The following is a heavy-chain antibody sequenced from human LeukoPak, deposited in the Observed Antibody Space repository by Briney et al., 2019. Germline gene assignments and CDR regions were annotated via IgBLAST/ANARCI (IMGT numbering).Heavy chain of an antibody. J-gene: IGHJ6*03. D-gene: IGHD2-21*01. CDR2: ISAYNGNT. Sequence: ASVKVSCKASGYTFTSYGISWVRQAPGQGLEWMGWISAYNGNTNYAQKLQGRVTMTTDTSTSTAYMELRSLRSDDTAVYYCASLAYCGGDCYAFTPNYYYYYMDVWGKGTTVTVSS. CDR3: ASLAYCGGDCYAFTPNYYYYYMDV. V-gene: IGHV1-18*01. CDR1: GYTFTSYG.